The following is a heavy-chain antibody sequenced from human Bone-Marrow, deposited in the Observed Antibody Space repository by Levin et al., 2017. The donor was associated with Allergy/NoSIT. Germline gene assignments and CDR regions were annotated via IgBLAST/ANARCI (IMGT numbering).Heavy chain of an antibody. J-gene: IGHJ2*01. CDR2: MSWDGRTI. D-gene: IGHD2-21*02. CDR3: AKDMWVTAKGYFDV. V-gene: IGHV3-43*01. Sequence: PGGSLRLSCVASGFTFDDYTMHWVRQRPGKSLEWVSLMSWDGRTISYAESVKGRFTVSRDNTKNSLYLQMNGLRTEDTAFYFCAKDMWVTAKGYFDVWGRGTRVTVSS. CDR1: GFTFDDYT.